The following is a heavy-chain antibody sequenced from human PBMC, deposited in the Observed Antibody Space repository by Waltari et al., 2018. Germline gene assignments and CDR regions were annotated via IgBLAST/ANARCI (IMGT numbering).Heavy chain of an antibody. CDR1: GYTFTSTA. D-gene: IGHD2-2*01. CDR2: INAGNGNT. Sequence: QVQLVTSGAEVKKPGASVKVSCKACGYTFTSTAMLWVRQAPGQRIAGMGWINAGNGNTKYSQKFKGRVTITRDTSASTAYMELSSLRSEDTAVYYCARDPGIQCSSTSCYRGFYYYYGMDVLGQGTTVTVSS. J-gene: IGHJ6*02. CDR3: ARDPGIQCSSTSCYRGFYYYYGMDV. V-gene: IGHV1-3*01.